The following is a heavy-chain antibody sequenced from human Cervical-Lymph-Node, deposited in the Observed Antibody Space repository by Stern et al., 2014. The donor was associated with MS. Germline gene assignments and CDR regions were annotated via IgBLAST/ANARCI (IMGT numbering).Heavy chain of an antibody. CDR3: ARSSWGGLDL. V-gene: IGHV4-31*03. Sequence: QLQLQESGPGLVKPSQTLSLTCTVSGGSISSGGYYWSWIRQHPGQGLQWIGYIYHSGSTYYNPSLKSRLTLSVDTSKNHFSLRLNSVTAADTAVYYCARSSWGGLDLWGRGTLVAVSS. CDR1: GGSISSGGYY. D-gene: IGHD1-26*01. J-gene: IGHJ2*01. CDR2: IYHSGST.